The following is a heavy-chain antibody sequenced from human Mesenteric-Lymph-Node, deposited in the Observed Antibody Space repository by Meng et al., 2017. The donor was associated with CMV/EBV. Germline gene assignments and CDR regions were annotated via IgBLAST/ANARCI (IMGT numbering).Heavy chain of an antibody. D-gene: IGHD3-22*01. CDR1: GFTFSGSA. Sequence: GESLKISCAASGFTFSGSAMHWVRQASGKGLEWVGRIRSKANSYATAYAASVKGRFTISRDDSKNTTYLQMNSLRAEDTAVYYCAKDGRYYDSSGYGPWGQGTLVTVSS. J-gene: IGHJ5*02. CDR2: IRSKANSYAT. V-gene: IGHV3-73*01. CDR3: AKDGRYYDSSGYGP.